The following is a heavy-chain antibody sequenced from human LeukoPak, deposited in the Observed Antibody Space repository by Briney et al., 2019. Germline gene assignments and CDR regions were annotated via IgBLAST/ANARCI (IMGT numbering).Heavy chain of an antibody. J-gene: IGHJ4*02. V-gene: IGHV3-23*01. CDR1: GFTFSSYA. Sequence: GGSLRLSCAASGFTFSSYAMTWVRQAPGKGLEWVSVMSGSGGHTYYADSVKGRFTISRDNSKNTLYLQMNSLRAEDTAVYYCATNAGQWLAPFDYWGQGTLVTVSS. D-gene: IGHD6-19*01. CDR3: ATNAGQWLAPFDY. CDR2: MSGSGGHT.